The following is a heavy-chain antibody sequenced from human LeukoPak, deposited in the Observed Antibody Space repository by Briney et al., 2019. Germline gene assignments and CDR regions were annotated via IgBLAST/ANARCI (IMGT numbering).Heavy chain of an antibody. J-gene: IGHJ4*02. D-gene: IGHD3-22*01. CDR1: GFIFSGYA. CDR3: TRDSSGYAEFDY. CDR2: VSRSGGGT. V-gene: IGHV3-23*01. Sequence: GGSLRLSCAASGFIFSGYAMTWVRQAPGKGLEWVSAVSRSGGGTYYSDSVKGRFTISRDNSKNTLYLQMNSLRAEDTAVYYYTRDSSGYAEFDYWGQGTLVTVSS.